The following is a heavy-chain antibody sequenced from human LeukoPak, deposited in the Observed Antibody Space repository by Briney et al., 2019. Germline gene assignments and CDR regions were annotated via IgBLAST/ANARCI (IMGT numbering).Heavy chain of an antibody. V-gene: IGHV3-30-3*01. D-gene: IGHD1-26*01. CDR3: ARDYEWRIVGAGMDV. Sequence: GGSLRLSCAASGFTFSSYAMHWVRQAPGKGLEWVAVISYDGSNKYYADSVKGRFTISRDNSKNTLYLQMNSLRAEDTAVYYCARDYEWRIVGAGMDVWGQGTTVTVSS. CDR1: GFTFSSYA. CDR2: ISYDGSNK. J-gene: IGHJ6*02.